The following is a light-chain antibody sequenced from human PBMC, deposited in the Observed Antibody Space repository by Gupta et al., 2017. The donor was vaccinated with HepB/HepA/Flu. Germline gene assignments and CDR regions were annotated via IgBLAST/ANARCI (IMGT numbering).Light chain of an antibody. CDR1: SSNIGSNP. J-gene: IGLJ2*01. V-gene: IGLV1-44*01. CDR2: SNN. Sequence: QSVLTPPPSASGTPGQRITISCSGSSSNIGSNPVNWYQQPPGTAPKLLIYSNNQRPPGVPDLFSCSKSGTSASLAISVLQSEDEADYYCAAWDDSLNGPVFGGGTKLTVL. CDR3: AAWDDSLNGPV.